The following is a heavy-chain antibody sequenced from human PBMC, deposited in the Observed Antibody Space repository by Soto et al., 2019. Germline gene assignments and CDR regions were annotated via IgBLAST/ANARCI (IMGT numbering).Heavy chain of an antibody. Sequence: QVQLVQSGAEVKKPGSSVKVSCKASGSTFSSYTVSWVRQAPGQGLEWMGRIIPILAKTNYAQKFKGRVTITADKSTSTVYMELTSLRCDDTAVYYCVRDQGVWGQGTTVSVSS. V-gene: IGHV1-69*08. CDR1: GSTFSSYT. J-gene: IGHJ6*02. CDR3: VRDQGV. CDR2: IIPILAKT.